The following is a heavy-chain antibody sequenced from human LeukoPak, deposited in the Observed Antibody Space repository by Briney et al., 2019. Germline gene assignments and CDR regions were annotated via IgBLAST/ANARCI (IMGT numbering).Heavy chain of an antibody. D-gene: IGHD3-10*01. CDR2: IYHSGST. J-gene: IGHJ4*02. V-gene: IGHV4-59*12. Sequence: SETLSLTCTVSGGSISIYYWSWIRQPPGKGLEWIGEIYHSGSTNYNPSLKSRVTISVDKSKNQFSLKLSSVTAADTAVYYCARGPVSMVRGVIITWGQGTLVTVSS. CDR3: ARGPVSMVRGVIIT. CDR1: GGSISIYY.